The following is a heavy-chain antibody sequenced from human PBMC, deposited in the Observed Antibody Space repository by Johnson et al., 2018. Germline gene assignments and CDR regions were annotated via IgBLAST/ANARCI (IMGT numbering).Heavy chain of an antibody. V-gene: IGHV3-9*01. D-gene: IGHD2-2*02. Sequence: VQLVQSGGGLVQPGRSLRLSCAASGFTFDDYAMHWVRQAPGKGLEWVSGISWNSGSIGYADSVKGRFTISRDNAKNSLYLQINSLRAEDTALYYCAKAMSRAYQLLYYGYFDYWGQGTLVTVSS. J-gene: IGHJ4*02. CDR2: ISWNSGSI. CDR1: GFTFDDYA. CDR3: AKAMSRAYQLLYYGYFDY.